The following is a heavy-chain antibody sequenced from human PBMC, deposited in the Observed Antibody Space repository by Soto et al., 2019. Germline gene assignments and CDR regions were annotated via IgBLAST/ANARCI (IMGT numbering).Heavy chain of an antibody. CDR2: IYYSGST. D-gene: IGHD3-22*01. V-gene: IGHV4-31*03. J-gene: IGHJ4*02. CDR1: GGSISSGGYY. Sequence: SETLSLTCTVSGGSISSGGYYWSWIRQHPGKGLEWIGYIYYSGSTYYNPSLKSRLTISVDTSKNQFSLKLRSVTAADTAVYYCATESGYYYGSFDYWGQGTLVTVSS. CDR3: ATESGYYYGSFDY.